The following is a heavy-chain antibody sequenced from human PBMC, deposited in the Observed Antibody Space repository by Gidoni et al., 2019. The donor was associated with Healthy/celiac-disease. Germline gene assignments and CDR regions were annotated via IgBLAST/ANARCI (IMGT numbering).Heavy chain of an antibody. CDR2: MRSKAYGGTT. J-gene: IGHJ4*02. CDR3: TRMVNSSGWYPPLDY. V-gene: IGHV3-49*04. D-gene: IGHD6-19*01. Sequence: EVQLVESGGGLVQPGRSLRLSCTASGFTFGDYAMSWVRQAPGKGREWVGFMRSKAYGGTTEYAASVKGRFTISRDDSKSIAYLQMNSLKTEDTAVYYCTRMVNSSGWYPPLDYWGQGTLVTVSS. CDR1: GFTFGDYA.